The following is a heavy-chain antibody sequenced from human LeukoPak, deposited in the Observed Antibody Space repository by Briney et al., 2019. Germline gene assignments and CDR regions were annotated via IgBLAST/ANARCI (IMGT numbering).Heavy chain of an antibody. D-gene: IGHD3-3*01. Sequence: SETLSLTCTVSGGSISSYYWSWIRQPPGKGLEWIGRIYTSGSTNYNPSLKSRVTMSVDTSKNQFSLKLSSVTPADTAVYYCAYTYYDFWSGYFFDYWGQGTLVTVSS. CDR3: AYTYYDFWSGYFFDY. CDR2: IYTSGST. J-gene: IGHJ4*02. CDR1: GGSISSYY. V-gene: IGHV4-4*07.